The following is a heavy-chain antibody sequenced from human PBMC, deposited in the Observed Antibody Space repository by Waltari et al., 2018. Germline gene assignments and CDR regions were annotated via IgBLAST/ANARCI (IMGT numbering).Heavy chain of an antibody. D-gene: IGHD1-20*01. CDR3: AKPFYNWDDPLHS. CDR1: GFTSVTHA. V-gene: IGHV3-23*01. J-gene: IGHJ1*01. Sequence: EVQLLASGGGLVRPGGSLRLSCQASGFTSVTHAINWVRQAPGKGLEWVSSISVSDATYYADSVKGRFTISRDYSDNTVYLQMDSLRADDTAVYFCAKPFYNWDDPLHSWGQGTPVTVSS. CDR2: ISVSDAT.